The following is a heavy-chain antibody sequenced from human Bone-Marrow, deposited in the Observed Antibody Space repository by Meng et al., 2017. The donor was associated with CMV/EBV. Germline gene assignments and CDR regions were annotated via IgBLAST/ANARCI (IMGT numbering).Heavy chain of an antibody. CDR2: IPSRGTSV. D-gene: IGHD3-3*01. Sequence: GGSLRLSRQASGFTFSSFEVNWARQAPGKGLEWVSSIPSRGTSVYYADYVKGRVTIPRDNAKGSPFLQMNSLRAEDTAVYYCARRNSWSGYLPFYDYWGQGTLVTVSS. CDR3: ARRNSWSGYLPFYDY. CDR1: GFTFSSFE. J-gene: IGHJ4*02. V-gene: IGHV3-48*03.